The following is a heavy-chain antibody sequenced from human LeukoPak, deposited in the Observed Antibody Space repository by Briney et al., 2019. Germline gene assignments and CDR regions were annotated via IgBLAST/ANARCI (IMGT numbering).Heavy chain of an antibody. CDR1: GDSVSSNSAA. CDR3: ARSESQVTGLDWYFDL. J-gene: IGHJ2*01. D-gene: IGHD7-27*01. Sequence: SQTLSLTCAISGDSVSSNSAAWNWIRQSPSRGLEWLGRTYYRSKWYNGYAVSVKSRITINPDTSKNQFSLQLNPVTPEDTAVYYCARSESQVTGLDWYFDLWGRGTLVTVSS. V-gene: IGHV6-1*01. CDR2: TYYRSKWYN.